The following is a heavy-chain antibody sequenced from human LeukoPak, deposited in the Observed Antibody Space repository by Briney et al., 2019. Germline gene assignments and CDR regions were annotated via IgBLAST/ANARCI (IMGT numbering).Heavy chain of an antibody. D-gene: IGHD2-2*02. Sequence: PGGSLRLSCAASGFTFGSYAMHWVRQAPGKGLEWVAVISYDGSNKYYADSVKGRFTISRDNSKNTLYLQMNSLRAEDTAVYYCARATSSVKYCSSTSCYTLGGYWGQGTLVTVSS. CDR1: GFTFGSYA. CDR2: ISYDGSNK. CDR3: ARATSSVKYCSSTSCYTLGGY. J-gene: IGHJ4*02. V-gene: IGHV3-30-3*01.